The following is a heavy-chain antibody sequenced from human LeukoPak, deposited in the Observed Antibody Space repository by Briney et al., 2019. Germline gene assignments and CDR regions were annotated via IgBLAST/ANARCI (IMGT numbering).Heavy chain of an antibody. CDR3: ARGGGSGSGYYFAY. CDR1: GGSISSYY. D-gene: IGHD3-3*01. J-gene: IGHJ4*02. CDR2: MYYSGST. Sequence: SETLSLTCTVSGGSISSYYWSWIRQPPGKGLEWIGNMYYSGSTNYNPSLKSRVTISVDTSKNQLSLKLSSVTAADTAVYYCARGGGSGSGYYFAYWGQGTLVTVSS. V-gene: IGHV4-59*01.